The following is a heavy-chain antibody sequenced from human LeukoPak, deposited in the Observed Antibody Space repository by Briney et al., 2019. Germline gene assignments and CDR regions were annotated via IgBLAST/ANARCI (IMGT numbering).Heavy chain of an antibody. V-gene: IGHV1-18*01. J-gene: IGHJ6*03. Sequence: GASVKVSCKGSGFTFSAYAITWVRRAPGEGLEWMGWIITYNGHTNYAQKFQGRVTMTTDTSTSTAYMELRSLRSDDTAVYYCAMTTTTSEEYSYFYMDVWGKGTTVTVSS. CDR2: IITYNGHT. D-gene: IGHD1-1*01. CDR3: AMTTTTSEEYSYFYMDV. CDR1: GFTFSAYA.